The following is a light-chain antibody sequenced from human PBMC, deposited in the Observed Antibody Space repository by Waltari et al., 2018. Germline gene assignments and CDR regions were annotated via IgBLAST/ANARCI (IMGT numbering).Light chain of an antibody. CDR2: KAP. CDR3: QQYNRYSS. V-gene: IGKV1-5*03. J-gene: IGKJ5*01. CDR1: QSISYS. Sequence: DIQMAQSPSTLSASVGDRVTITCRASQSISYSLAWYQQKPGKAPKLLIYKAPTLEGGVPSRFSGSGSGTEFTLTITSLQPDDFATYYCQQYNRYSSFGQGTRLEI.